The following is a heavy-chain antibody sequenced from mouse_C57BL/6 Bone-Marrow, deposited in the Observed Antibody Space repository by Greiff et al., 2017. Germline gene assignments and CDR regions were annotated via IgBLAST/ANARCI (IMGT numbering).Heavy chain of an antibody. CDR1: GYTFTEYT. CDR3: ARLFYYEYYFDY. J-gene: IGHJ2*01. Sequence: VKLMESGAELVKPGASVKLSCKASGYTFTEYTIHWVKQRSGQGLEWIGWFYPGSGSIKYNEKFKDKATLTADKSSSTVYMERSRLTSEDSAVYFCARLFYYEYYFDYWGQGTTLTVSS. CDR2: FYPGSGSI. D-gene: IGHD2-4*01. V-gene: IGHV1-62-2*01.